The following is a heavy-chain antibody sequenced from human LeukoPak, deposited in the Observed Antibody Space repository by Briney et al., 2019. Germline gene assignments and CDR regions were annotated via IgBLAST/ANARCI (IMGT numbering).Heavy chain of an antibody. CDR1: GFTFSSYR. V-gene: IGHV3-21*04. Sequence: GGSLRLSCAASGFTFSSYRVRQAPGKGLEWVSSISSSSNYIYYADSVKGRFTISRDNSKNTLYLQMNSLRAEDTAVYYCANVWGVVVAARFWGKGTTVTISS. CDR2: ISSSSNYI. CDR3: ANVWGVVVAARF. J-gene: IGHJ6*04. D-gene: IGHD2-15*01.